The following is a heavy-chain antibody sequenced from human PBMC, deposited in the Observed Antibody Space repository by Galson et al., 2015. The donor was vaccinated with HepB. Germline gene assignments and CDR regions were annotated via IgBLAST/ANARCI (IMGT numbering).Heavy chain of an antibody. V-gene: IGHV1-2*06. CDR3: ARDGYSSGWYGGALDP. Sequence: SVKVSCKASGYTFTGYYLHWVRQAPGQGLEWMGRINPNSGGTNYARKFQGRVTMTRDTSITTVYMELSRLTSDDTAVYYCARDGYSSGWYGGALDPWGQGTLVTVSS. D-gene: IGHD6-19*01. CDR1: GYTFTGYY. CDR2: INPNSGGT. J-gene: IGHJ5*02.